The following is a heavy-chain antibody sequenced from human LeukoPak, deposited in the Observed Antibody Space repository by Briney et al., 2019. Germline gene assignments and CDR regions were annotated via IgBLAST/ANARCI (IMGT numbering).Heavy chain of an antibody. CDR1: GGSFSGYY. V-gene: IGHV4-34*01. Sequence: PSETQSLTCAVYGGSFSGYYWSWIRQPPGKGLEWIGEINHSGSTNYNPSLKSRVTISVDTSKNQFSLKLSSVTAADTAVYYCARLSPQRRQWLVRGARFDPWGQGTLVTVSS. D-gene: IGHD6-19*01. CDR2: INHSGST. J-gene: IGHJ5*02. CDR3: ARLSPQRRQWLVRGARFDP.